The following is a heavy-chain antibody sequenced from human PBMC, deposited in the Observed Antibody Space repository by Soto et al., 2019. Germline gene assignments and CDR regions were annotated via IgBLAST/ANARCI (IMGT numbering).Heavy chain of an antibody. D-gene: IGHD2-8*02. CDR2: ILVGGST. CDR3: AKATATGGGAFDI. Sequence: GGSLRLSCAASGFTCRSYDMSWVRQAPGKGLEWVSTILVGGSTHYPDSVKGRFTISRDNSKNTVFLQMNSLTAGDAAVYYCAKATATGGGAFDICGQGTMVTVSS. J-gene: IGHJ3*02. CDR1: GFTCRSYD. V-gene: IGHV3-23*01.